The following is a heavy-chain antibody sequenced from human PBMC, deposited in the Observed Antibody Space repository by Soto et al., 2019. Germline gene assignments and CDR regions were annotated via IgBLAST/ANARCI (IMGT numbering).Heavy chain of an antibody. V-gene: IGHV4-61*05. CDR2: GYHTGST. J-gene: IGHJ5*02. D-gene: IGHD3-9*01. CDR3: ARHPIRYYDVLTGQIVYPEFNWVDP. Sequence: SETLSLTCAVSGGSISSGGYFWSWIRQPPGKGLEWIGYGYHTGSTNYKPSLKSRVTISVDKSKNQFSLKLTSVTAADTAVYYCARHPIRYYDVLTGQIVYPEFNWVDPWGHGILVTVSS. CDR1: GGSISSGGYF.